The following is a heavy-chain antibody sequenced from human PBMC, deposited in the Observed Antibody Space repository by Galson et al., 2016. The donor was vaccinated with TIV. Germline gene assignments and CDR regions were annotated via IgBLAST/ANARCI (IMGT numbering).Heavy chain of an antibody. CDR3: AREPYSPLMRDI. CDR1: GFTFSNYW. CDR2: INSYGSST. D-gene: IGHD2-21*01. Sequence: SLRLSCAASGFTFSNYWMHWVRQAPGKGLVGVSRINSYGSSTTYADSVKGRFTISRDNAKNTLYLQMNSLRAEDTAVYYWAREPYSPLMRDIWGQGTMVTVSS. J-gene: IGHJ3*02. V-gene: IGHV3-74*03.